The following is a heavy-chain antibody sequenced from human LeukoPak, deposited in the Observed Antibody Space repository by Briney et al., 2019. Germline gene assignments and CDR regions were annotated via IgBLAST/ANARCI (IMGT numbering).Heavy chain of an antibody. CDR3: ARSGIMITFGGAALGY. Sequence: ASVKVSCEASGYTFTGYYMHWVRQAPGQGLEWMGRINPNSGGTNYAQKFQGRVTMTRDTSISTACMELSRLRSDDTAVYYCARSGIMITFGGAALGYWGQGTLVTVSS. CDR2: INPNSGGT. J-gene: IGHJ4*02. CDR1: GYTFTGYY. D-gene: IGHD3-16*01. V-gene: IGHV1-2*06.